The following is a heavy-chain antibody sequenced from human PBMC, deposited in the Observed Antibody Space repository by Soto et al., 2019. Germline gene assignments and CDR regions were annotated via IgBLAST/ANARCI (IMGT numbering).Heavy chain of an antibody. D-gene: IGHD5-12*01. CDR1: GYTFTIYD. CDR2: MNPNSGNT. V-gene: IGHV1-8*01. Sequence: ASVKVSCKASGYTFTIYDINWVRQATGQGLEWMGWMNPNSGNTGYAQKFQGRVTMTRNTSISTAYMELSSLRSEDTAVYYCASPVGGYSGYHNDAFDIWGQGTMVTVSS. J-gene: IGHJ3*02. CDR3: ASPVGGYSGYHNDAFDI.